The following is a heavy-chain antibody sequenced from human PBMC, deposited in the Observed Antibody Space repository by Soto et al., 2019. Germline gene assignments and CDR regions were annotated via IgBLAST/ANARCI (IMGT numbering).Heavy chain of an antibody. CDR3: ARARQYCSSSSCYLDP. V-gene: IGHV4-4*02. D-gene: IGHD2-2*01. Sequence: SETLSLTCAVSGGSISSNNWWYWVRQPPGKGLEWIGEIHHSGSTNYNPSLKSRVTISVDKSKNQFSLKLNSVTAADTAVYYCARARQYCSSSSCYLDPWGQGTLVTVSS. J-gene: IGHJ5*02. CDR1: GGSISSNNW. CDR2: IHHSGST.